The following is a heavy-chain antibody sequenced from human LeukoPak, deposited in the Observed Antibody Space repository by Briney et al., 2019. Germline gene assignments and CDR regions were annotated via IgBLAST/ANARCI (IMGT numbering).Heavy chain of an antibody. V-gene: IGHV4-30-4*08. D-gene: IGHD4-23*01. CDR3: ARGGSGGSVAFDH. CDR1: GGSISSGDYY. Sequence: SQTLSLTCTVSGGSISSGDYYWSWIRQPPGKGLEWIGYIYYSGSTYYNPSLKSRVTISVDTSKNQFSLKLSSVTAADTAVYYCARGGSGGSVAFDHGGQGTLVTVSS. J-gene: IGHJ4*02. CDR2: IYYSGST.